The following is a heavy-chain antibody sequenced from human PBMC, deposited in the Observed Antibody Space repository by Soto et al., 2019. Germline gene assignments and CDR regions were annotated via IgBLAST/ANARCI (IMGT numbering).Heavy chain of an antibody. D-gene: IGHD1-26*01. J-gene: IGHJ4*02. CDR2: ISGSGGST. Sequence: GGSLRLSCAASGFTFSSYAMSWVRQAPGKGLEWVSAISGSGGSTYYADSVKGRFTISRDNSKNTLYLQMNSLRAEDTAVYYCAKDHAPSNKPYSGSYSYYFDYWGQGTLVTVSS. CDR1: GFTFSSYA. V-gene: IGHV3-23*01. CDR3: AKDHAPSNKPYSGSYSYYFDY.